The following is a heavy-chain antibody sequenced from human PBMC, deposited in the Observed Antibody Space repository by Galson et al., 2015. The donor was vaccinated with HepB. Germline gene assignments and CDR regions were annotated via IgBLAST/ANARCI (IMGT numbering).Heavy chain of an antibody. CDR1: GFTFGSYS. J-gene: IGHJ4*02. CDR2: ISSSSSYI. D-gene: IGHD3-22*01. V-gene: IGHV3-21*01. CDR3: ARDPTYYYDSSGR. Sequence: SLRLSCAASGFTFGSYSMNWVRQAPGKGLEWVSSISSSSSYIYYADSVKGRFTISRDNAKNSLYLQMNSLRAEDTAVYYCARDPTYYYDSSGRWGQGTLVTVSS.